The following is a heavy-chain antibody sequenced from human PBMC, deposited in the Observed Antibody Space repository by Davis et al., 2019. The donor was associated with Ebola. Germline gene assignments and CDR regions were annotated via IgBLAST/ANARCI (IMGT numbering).Heavy chain of an antibody. CDR2: INPNSGGT. Sequence: ASVKVSCKASGYTFTSYYMHWVRQAPGQGLEWMGWINPNSGGTNYAQKFQGWVTMTRDTSISTAYMELSRLRSEDTAVYYCAREEGYYYYGMDVWGQGTTVTVSS. CDR3: AREEGYYYYGMDV. CDR1: GYTFTSYY. J-gene: IGHJ6*02. V-gene: IGHV1-2*04.